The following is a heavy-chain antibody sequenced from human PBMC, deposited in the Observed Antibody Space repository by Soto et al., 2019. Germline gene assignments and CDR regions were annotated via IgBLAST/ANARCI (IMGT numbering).Heavy chain of an antibody. CDR3: ARLTGSYQLGKWFDP. V-gene: IGHV1-69*06. J-gene: IGHJ5*02. CDR1: GGTFSSYT. Sequence: QVQLGQSGAEVKEPGSSVNVSCKASGGTFSSYTINWVRQAPGQGFEWMGGITPGFGSGNYAQKFQGSVTITADKSTRTVYMALSSLTSADTALYYCARLTGSYQLGKWFDPWGQGTLVTVSS. CDR2: ITPGFGSG. D-gene: IGHD1-26*01.